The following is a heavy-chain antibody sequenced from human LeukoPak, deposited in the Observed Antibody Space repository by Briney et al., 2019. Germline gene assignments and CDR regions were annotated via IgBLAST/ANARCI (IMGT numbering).Heavy chain of an antibody. CDR2: ISYDGSNK. D-gene: IGHD3-3*01. V-gene: IGHV3-30-3*01. CDR3: ARGGSPGYDFWSALGGYYYYYYMDV. J-gene: IGHJ6*03. Sequence: GGSLRLSCAASGFTFSSYAMRWVRQAPGKGLEWVAVISYDGSNKYYADSVKGRFTISRDNSKNTLYLQMNSLRAEDTAVYYCARGGSPGYDFWSALGGYYYYYYMDVWGKGTTVTVSS. CDR1: GFTFSSYA.